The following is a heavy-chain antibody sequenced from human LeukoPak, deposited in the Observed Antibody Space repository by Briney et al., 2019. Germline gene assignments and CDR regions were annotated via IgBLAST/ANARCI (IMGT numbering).Heavy chain of an antibody. CDR2: ISGYNGDT. J-gene: IGHJ2*01. CDR3: ARDPSNSSGRYWYIDV. D-gene: IGHD3-22*01. V-gene: IGHV1-18*01. CDR1: GYSFTRHG. Sequence: VASVKVSCKASGYSFTRHGFSWVRQAPGQGLEWMGWISGYNGDTIYAQKFQGRVTMTKDTATSTGYMELRSLTSDDTAVYHCARDPSNSSGRYWYIDVWGRGTLVTVSS.